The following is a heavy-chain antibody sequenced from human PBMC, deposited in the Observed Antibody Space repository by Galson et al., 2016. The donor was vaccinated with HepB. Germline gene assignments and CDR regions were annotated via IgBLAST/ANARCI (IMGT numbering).Heavy chain of an antibody. CDR1: GFTFTNAW. Sequence: SLRLSCAASGFTFTNAWMTWVRQAPGKGLEWVGRIKRTTDDGTTDYAAPVKGRFTISRDDLKNTLYLQMNSLKIEDTAVYYCTTDFSQHDFWSSYSNWFDPWGHGTLVTVSS. D-gene: IGHD3-3*01. CDR2: IKRTTDDGTT. V-gene: IGHV3-15*01. J-gene: IGHJ5*02. CDR3: TTDFSQHDFWSSYSNWFDP.